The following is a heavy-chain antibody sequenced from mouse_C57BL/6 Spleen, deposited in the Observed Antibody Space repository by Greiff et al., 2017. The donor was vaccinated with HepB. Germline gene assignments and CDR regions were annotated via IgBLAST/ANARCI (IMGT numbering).Heavy chain of an antibody. V-gene: IGHV1-55*01. CDR3: ARSGNGFAD. D-gene: IGHD2-1*01. J-gene: IGHJ3*01. CDR1: GYTFTSYW. CDR2: IYPGSGST. Sequence: LVESGAELVKPGASVKMSCKASGYTFTSYWITWVKQRPGQGLEWIGDIYPGSGSTNYNEKFKSKATLTVDTSSSTAYMQLSSLTSEDSAVYCCARSGNGFADWGQGTLVTVSA.